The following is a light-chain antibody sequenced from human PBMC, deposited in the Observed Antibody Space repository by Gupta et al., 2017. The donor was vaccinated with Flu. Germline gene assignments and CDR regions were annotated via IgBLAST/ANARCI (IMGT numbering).Light chain of an antibody. CDR3: GTWENSLSAWV. CDR2: DND. J-gene: IGLJ3*02. V-gene: IGLV1-51*01. Sequence: QSVLTQPPSVSAAPGQTVTIPCSGRSSNIGSGNNYVSWYQQLPGTAPKLLIYDNDKRPSGIPDRFSGSKSDTSATLGITGLQTGDEADYYCGTWENSLSAWVFGGGTKLTVL. CDR1: SSNIGSGNNY.